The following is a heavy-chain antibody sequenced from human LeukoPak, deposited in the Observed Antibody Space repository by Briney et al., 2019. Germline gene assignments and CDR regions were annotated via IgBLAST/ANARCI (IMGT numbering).Heavy chain of an antibody. CDR3: AKDIQLST. V-gene: IGHV3-11*03. CDR1: GVTFSDYY. D-gene: IGHD5-24*01. CDR2: ISSSSSYT. Sequence: PGGSLRLSCAASGVTFSDYYMSWIRQAPGKGLEWVSYISSSSSYTNYAGSVKGRFTISRDNSKNTLSLQMNSLRVEDTAIYYCAKDIQLSTWGLGTMVTVSS. J-gene: IGHJ3*01.